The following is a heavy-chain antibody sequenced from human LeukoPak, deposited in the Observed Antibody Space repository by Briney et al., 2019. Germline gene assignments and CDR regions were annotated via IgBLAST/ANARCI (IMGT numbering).Heavy chain of an antibody. CDR3: ARRYTPGSPVDALDL. V-gene: IGHV3-23*01. CDR2: ISGSGGST. J-gene: IGHJ3*01. CDR1: GFTFSSYA. Sequence: PGGSLRLSCAASGFTFSSYAMSWVRQAPGKGLEWVSAISGSGGSTYYADSVKGRFTISRDNSKNTLYLQMNSLRAEDTAVYYCARRYTPGSPVDALDLWGQGTMVAVSS. D-gene: IGHD3-16*02.